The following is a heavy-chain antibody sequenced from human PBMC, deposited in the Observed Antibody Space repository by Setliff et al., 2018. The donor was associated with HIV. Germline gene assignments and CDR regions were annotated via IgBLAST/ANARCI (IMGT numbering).Heavy chain of an antibody. CDR2: IYFTGSS. CDR1: GDSISGFY. D-gene: IGHD4-17*01. Sequence: SETLSLTCTVSGDSISGFYWSWIRKPPGAGLEWIGSIYFTGSSDNNPPLKSRVTLSVDTSKHQFSLKLSSVTAADTAVYYCARVQMAYAAFDVWGQGTMVTVSS. V-gene: IGHV4-59*01. J-gene: IGHJ3*01. CDR3: ARVQMAYAAFDV.